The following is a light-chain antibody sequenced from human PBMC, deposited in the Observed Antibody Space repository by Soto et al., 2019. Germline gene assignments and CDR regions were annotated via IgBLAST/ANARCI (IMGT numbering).Light chain of an antibody. CDR3: QQYVSLIT. J-gene: IGKJ5*01. V-gene: IGKV3-20*01. CDR1: QSVSSSY. Sequence: EIVLTQSPGTLSLSPGERATLSCRASQSVSSSYLAWYQHKPGQAPRLLIYGASSRATGIPDRFSGSGSETDFTLTISRLEPEDSAVYYCQQYVSLITFGQGTRLEI. CDR2: GAS.